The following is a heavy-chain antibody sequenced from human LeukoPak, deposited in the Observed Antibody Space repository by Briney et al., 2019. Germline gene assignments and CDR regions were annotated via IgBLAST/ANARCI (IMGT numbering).Heavy chain of an antibody. CDR3: ARTSYDSSGYPYFDY. CDR2: INPNSGNT. V-gene: IGHV1-8*01. CDR1: GCTFTSYD. Sequence: ASVKVSCKASGCTFTSYDINWVRQATGQGLEWMGWINPNSGNTGYAQKFQGRVTMTRNTSISTAYMELSSLRSEDTAVYYCARTSYDSSGYPYFDYWGQGTLVTVSS. D-gene: IGHD3-22*01. J-gene: IGHJ4*02.